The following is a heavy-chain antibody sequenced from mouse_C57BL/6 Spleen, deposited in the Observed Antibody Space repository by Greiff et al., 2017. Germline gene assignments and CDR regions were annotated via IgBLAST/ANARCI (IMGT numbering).Heavy chain of an antibody. CDR2: IYPRDGST. CDR1: GYTFTSYD. Sequence: QVQLQQSGPELVKPGASVKLSCKASGYTFTSYDINWVKQRPGQGLEWIGWIYPRDGSTKYNEKFEGKATLTVDTSSSTAYMELHSLTSEDSAVYFCARGDYDGGYYFDYWGQGTTLTVSS. CDR3: ARGDYDGGYYFDY. V-gene: IGHV1-85*01. D-gene: IGHD2-4*01. J-gene: IGHJ2*01.